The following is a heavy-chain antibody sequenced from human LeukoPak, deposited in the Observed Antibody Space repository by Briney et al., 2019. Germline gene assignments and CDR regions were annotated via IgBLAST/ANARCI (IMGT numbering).Heavy chain of an antibody. V-gene: IGHV1-24*01. D-gene: IGHD2-8*01. J-gene: IGHJ1*01. Sequence: GASVTVSCKVSGDTLTELSMHWVRQAPGKGLEWMGGFYPEEGETIYAQRLQGRVTMTEDTATDTAHMELSSLTSEDTAVYYCTTADIVPDIGAEFLHHWGQGTLVTVSS. CDR1: GDTLTELS. CDR2: FYPEEGET. CDR3: TTADIVPDIGAEFLHH.